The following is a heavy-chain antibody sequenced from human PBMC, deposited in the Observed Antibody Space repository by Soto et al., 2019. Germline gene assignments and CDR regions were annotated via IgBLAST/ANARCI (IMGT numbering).Heavy chain of an antibody. D-gene: IGHD2-15*01. J-gene: IGHJ6*02. V-gene: IGHV3-48*02. CDR1: GLSIYTSA. CDR2: ISSSSSTI. Sequence: GGSLRLSCAASGLSIYTSAMHWVRQAPGKGLEWVSYISSSSSTIYYADSVKGRFTISRDNAKNSLYLQMNSLRDEDTAVYYCARDEAVVVAAGMDVWGQGTTVTVSS. CDR3: ARDEAVVVAAGMDV.